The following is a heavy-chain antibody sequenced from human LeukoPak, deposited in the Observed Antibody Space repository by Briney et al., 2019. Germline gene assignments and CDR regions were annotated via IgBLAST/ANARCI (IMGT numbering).Heavy chain of an antibody. V-gene: IGHV4-59*01. CDR3: ARVDYHTSGYFDY. J-gene: IGHJ4*02. Sequence: SETLSLTCTVSGGSISTYYWSWIRQPPGKGLEWIGYVYYSGSTNYNPSLKSRVTISVDTSKNQFSLKLSSVTAADTAVYYCARVDYHTSGYFDYCGQGTLVTVSS. CDR2: VYYSGST. D-gene: IGHD3-22*01. CDR1: GGSISTYY.